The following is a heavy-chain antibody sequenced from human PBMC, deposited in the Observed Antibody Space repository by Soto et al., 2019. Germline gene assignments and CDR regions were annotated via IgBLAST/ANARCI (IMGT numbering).Heavy chain of an antibody. D-gene: IGHD3-16*01. CDR1: GFPLSARGVG. CDR2: IYWNDDK. Sequence: SGPTLVNPTETLTLTCTVSGFPLSARGVGVGWIRQPPGKALEWLAIIYWNDDKRYSPSLKSRLTITKDTSKNQVVLTMTNTDPVDTAKYYCAHSPWGAAPDYWGQGILVTVSS. J-gene: IGHJ4*02. V-gene: IGHV2-5*01. CDR3: AHSPWGAAPDY.